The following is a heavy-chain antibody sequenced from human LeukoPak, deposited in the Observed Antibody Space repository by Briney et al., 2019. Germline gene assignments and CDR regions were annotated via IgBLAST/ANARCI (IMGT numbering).Heavy chain of an antibody. CDR1: GFTFSSYA. V-gene: IGHV3-23*01. CDR2: ISGSGGST. Sequence: PGGSLRLSCAASGFTFSSYAMSWVRQAPGKGLEWVSAISGSGGSTYYADSVKGQFTISRDDFKNTLYLQMSSLRDEDTAVYYCTTYSRSLDYWGQGTLVTVSS. CDR3: TTYSRSLDY. J-gene: IGHJ4*02. D-gene: IGHD6-13*01.